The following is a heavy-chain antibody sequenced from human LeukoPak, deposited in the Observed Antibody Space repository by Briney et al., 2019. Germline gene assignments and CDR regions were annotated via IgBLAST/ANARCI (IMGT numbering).Heavy chain of an antibody. V-gene: IGHV4-4*07. Sequence: SETLSLTCTVSGGSIISNYWSWIRQSAGTGLEWIGRIYGSGITDYNPSLKSRVTMSLDTSRKQFSLRLTSVTAADTAVYYCARLKFYDSTGYSPGYYMGVWGKGTTVSVFS. D-gene: IGHD3-22*01. CDR1: GGSIISNY. CDR2: IYGSGIT. CDR3: ARLKFYDSTGYSPGYYMGV. J-gene: IGHJ6*03.